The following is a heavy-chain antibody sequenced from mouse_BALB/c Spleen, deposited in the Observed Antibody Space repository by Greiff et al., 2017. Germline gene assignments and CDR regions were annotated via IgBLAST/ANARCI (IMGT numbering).Heavy chain of an antibody. CDR3: AREGTTVVRAMDY. V-gene: IGHV1-87*01. J-gene: IGHJ4*01. CDR1: GYTFTSYW. D-gene: IGHD1-1*01. Sequence: VKLQESGAELARPGASVKLSCKASGYTFTSYWMQWVKQRPGQGLEWIGAIYPGDGDTRYTQKFKGKATLTADKSSSTAYMQLSSLASEDSAVYYCAREGTTVVRAMDYWGQGTSVTVSS. CDR2: IYPGDGDT.